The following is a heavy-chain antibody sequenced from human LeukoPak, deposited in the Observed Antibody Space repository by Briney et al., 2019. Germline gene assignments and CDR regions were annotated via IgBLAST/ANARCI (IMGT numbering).Heavy chain of an antibody. Sequence: GGSLRLSCAASGFTFSSYAMSWVRQAPGKGLEWVSGISGSGGSTDYADSVKGRFTISRDNSKNTLYLQMNSLRAEDTAVYYCAKTLGSGWYYFDYWGQGTLVTVPS. CDR3: AKTLGSGWYYFDY. CDR1: GFTFSSYA. D-gene: IGHD6-19*01. CDR2: ISGSGGST. V-gene: IGHV3-23*01. J-gene: IGHJ4*02.